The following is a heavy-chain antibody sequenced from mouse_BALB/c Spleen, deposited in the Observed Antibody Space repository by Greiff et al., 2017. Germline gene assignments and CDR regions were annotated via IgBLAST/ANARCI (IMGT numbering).Heavy chain of an antibody. V-gene: IGHV1-20*01. CDR3: ARFTTVVAMEDAMDY. D-gene: IGHD1-1*01. CDR2: INPYNGDT. Sequence: VQLQQSGPELVKPGASVKISCKASGYSFTGYFMNWVMQSHGKSLEWIGRINPYNGDTFYNQKFKGKATLTADKSSSTAYMQLSSLTSENSAVYFCARFTTVVAMEDAMDYWGQGTSVTVSS. CDR1: GYSFTGYF. J-gene: IGHJ4*01.